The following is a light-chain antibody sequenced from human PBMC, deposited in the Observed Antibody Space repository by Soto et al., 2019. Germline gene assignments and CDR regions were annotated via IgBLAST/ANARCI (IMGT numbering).Light chain of an antibody. J-gene: IGKJ1*01. V-gene: IGKV3D-11*02. CDR2: DIS. CDR3: HHRHGWPAT. CDR1: QSVGIK. Sequence: EILLTQSPATLSLSPGEGATLSCRASQSVGIKLAWYQQRAGQAPRLLIYDISNRATGVPARFSGSGTGTDFTLTITSLEPEDFAVYYCHHRHGWPATFGQGTKVEIE.